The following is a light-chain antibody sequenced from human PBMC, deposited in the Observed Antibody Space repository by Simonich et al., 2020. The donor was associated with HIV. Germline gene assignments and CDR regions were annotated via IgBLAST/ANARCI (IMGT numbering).Light chain of an antibody. CDR3: QQSYSTLYT. J-gene: IGKJ2*01. CDR1: QSISSY. Sequence: IQMTQSPSSLSASVGDRVTITVRASQSISSYLNWYQQTPGKAPKLLIYAATSLQSGVPSRFSGSGSGTDFTLTINSLQPADFATYYCQQSYSTLYTFGQGTKLEIK. V-gene: IGKV1-39*01. CDR2: AAT.